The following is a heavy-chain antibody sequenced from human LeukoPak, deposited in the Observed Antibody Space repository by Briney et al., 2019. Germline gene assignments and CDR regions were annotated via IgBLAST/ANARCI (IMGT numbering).Heavy chain of an antibody. V-gene: IGHV4-39*07. D-gene: IGHD3-3*01. CDR3: AKNAPNTPQSITIFGVATGYYYMDV. Sequence: SETLSLTCTVSGGSISSSSYYWGWIRQPPGKGLEWIGSIYYSGSTYYNPSLKSRVTISVDTSKNQFSLKLSSVTAADTAVYYCAKNAPNTPQSITIFGVATGYYYMDVWGKGTTVTVSS. CDR2: IYYSGST. J-gene: IGHJ6*03. CDR1: GGSISSSSYY.